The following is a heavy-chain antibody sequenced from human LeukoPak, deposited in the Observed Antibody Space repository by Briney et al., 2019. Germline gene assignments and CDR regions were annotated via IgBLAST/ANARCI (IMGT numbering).Heavy chain of an antibody. D-gene: IGHD3-22*01. CDR3: ARQPMIGTRDLGYYYYGMDV. CDR1: GGSISSYY. Sequence: NPSETLSLTCTVSGGSISSYYWSWIRQPPGEGLEWIGYIYYSGSTNYNPSLKSRVTISVDTSKNQFSLKLSSVTAADTAVYYCARQPMIGTRDLGYYYYGMDVWGQGTTVTVSS. J-gene: IGHJ6*02. V-gene: IGHV4-59*01. CDR2: IYYSGST.